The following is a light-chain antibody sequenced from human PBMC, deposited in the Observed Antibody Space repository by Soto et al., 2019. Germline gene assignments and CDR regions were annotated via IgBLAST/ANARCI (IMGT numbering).Light chain of an antibody. V-gene: IGKV1-39*01. CDR2: TAS. CDR3: QQGYTSAIT. Sequence: DIQMTQSPSSLSASVGDRVTITFRASQSISTFLNWYQQKPGKAPNLLIYTASTLQSGVPSRFSGSGSGTDFTLTVNSLQPEDFATYYCQQGYTSAITFGQGTRLEIK. J-gene: IGKJ5*01. CDR1: QSISTF.